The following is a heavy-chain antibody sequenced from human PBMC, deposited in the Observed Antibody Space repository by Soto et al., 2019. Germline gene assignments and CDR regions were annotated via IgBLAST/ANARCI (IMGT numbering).Heavy chain of an antibody. V-gene: IGHV4-59*12. CDR2: ISYSGST. CDR1: GGSIISYY. CDR3: ARDSSGWYAAFDI. J-gene: IGHJ3*02. Sequence: SETLSLTCSVSGGSIISYYWSWIRQSPEKGLEWIASISYSGSTYYNPTLKSRLIISVDTSKSQFSLKLSSVTPEDTAVYYCARDSSGWYAAFDIWGQGTMVT. D-gene: IGHD6-19*01.